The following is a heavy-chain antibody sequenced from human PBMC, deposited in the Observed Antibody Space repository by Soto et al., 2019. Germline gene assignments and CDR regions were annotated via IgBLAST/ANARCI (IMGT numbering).Heavy chain of an antibody. D-gene: IGHD4-17*01. V-gene: IGHV3-30*18. J-gene: IGHJ6*02. Sequence: GGSLRLSCAASGFTFSSYGMHWVRQAPGKGLEWVAVISYGGSNKYYADSVKGRFTISRDNSKNTLYLQMNSLRAEDTAVYYCAKEIAYGDHTIDYYYGMDVWGQGTTVTVSS. CDR1: GFTFSSYG. CDR3: AKEIAYGDHTIDYYYGMDV. CDR2: ISYGGSNK.